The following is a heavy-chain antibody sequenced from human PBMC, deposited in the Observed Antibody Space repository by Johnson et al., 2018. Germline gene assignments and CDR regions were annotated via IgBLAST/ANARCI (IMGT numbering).Heavy chain of an antibody. CDR3: AKDDRRTLRPAAYCQH. V-gene: IGHV3-30*18. CDR2: ISYDESNK. J-gene: IGHJ1*01. Sequence: QVQLVESGGGVVQPGRSLRLSCAASGFTFSTYAMHWVRQAPGKGLEWVSVISYDESNKDYADSVKGRFTISRDNSKNTLCLEMNSLRVEDKAVYYCAKDDRRTLRPAAYCQHWGQGAVVTVAS. D-gene: IGHD2-15*01. CDR1: GFTFSTYA.